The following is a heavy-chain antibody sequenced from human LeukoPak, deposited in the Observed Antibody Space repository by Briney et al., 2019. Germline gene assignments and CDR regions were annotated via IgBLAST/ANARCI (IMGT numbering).Heavy chain of an antibody. J-gene: IGHJ3*02. CDR1: GGSISSSSYY. CDR2: IYYSGST. CDR3: ASWGWGDIVVVPAATDAFDI. Sequence: SETLSLTCAVSGGSISSSSYYWGWIRQPPGEGLEWIGSIYYSGSTYYNPSLKSRVTISVDTFKNQFSLKLSSVTAADTAVYYCASWGWGDIVVVPAATDAFDIWGQGTLVTVSS. V-gene: IGHV4-39*01. D-gene: IGHD2-2*01.